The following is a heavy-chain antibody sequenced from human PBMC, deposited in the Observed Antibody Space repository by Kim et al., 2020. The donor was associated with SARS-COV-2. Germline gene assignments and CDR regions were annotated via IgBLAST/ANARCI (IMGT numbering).Heavy chain of an antibody. Sequence: SLQDRVTISVDTSKNQFSLKLSSVTAADTAVYYCARAVAAAGTGYYGMDVWGQGTTVTVSS. D-gene: IGHD6-13*01. V-gene: IGHV4-34*01. CDR3: ARAVAAAGTGYYGMDV. J-gene: IGHJ6*02.